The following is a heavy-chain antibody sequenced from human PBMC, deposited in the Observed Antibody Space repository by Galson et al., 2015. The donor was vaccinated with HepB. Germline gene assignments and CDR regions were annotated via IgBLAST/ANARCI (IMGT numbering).Heavy chain of an antibody. Sequence: SVKVSCKASNYTFTSYGITWVRQAPGQGLEWMGWISAYNGHTKYTQKLQGRVTMTTDTSTNTAYMELRSLRSDDTAVYYCARVKEWELLSVYYYYYMDVWGKGTTVTVSS. CDR2: ISAYNGHT. J-gene: IGHJ6*03. CDR3: ARVKEWELLSVYYYYYMDV. D-gene: IGHD1-26*01. CDR1: NYTFTSYG. V-gene: IGHV1-18*01.